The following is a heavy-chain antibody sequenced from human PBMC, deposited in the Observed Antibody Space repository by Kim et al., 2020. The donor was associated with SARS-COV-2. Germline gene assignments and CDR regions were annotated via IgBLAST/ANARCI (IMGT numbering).Heavy chain of an antibody. CDR2: INPSGGST. D-gene: IGHD1-26*01. J-gene: IGHJ4*02. CDR1: GYTFTSYY. CDR3: ARDDPWRGSYFYFDY. Sequence: ASVKVSCKASGYTFTSYYMHWVRQAHGQGLEWMGIINPSGGSTSYAQKFQGRVTMTRDTSTSTVYMELSSLRSEDTAVYYCARDDPWRGSYFYFDYWGQGTLVTVSS. V-gene: IGHV1-46*01.